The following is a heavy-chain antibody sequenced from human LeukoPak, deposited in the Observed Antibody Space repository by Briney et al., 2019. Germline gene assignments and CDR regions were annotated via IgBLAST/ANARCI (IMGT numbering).Heavy chain of an antibody. CDR3: ARKYYYDSSGYYYYYYGMDV. J-gene: IGHJ6*02. CDR1: GFTFSDYY. V-gene: IGHV3-11*01. Sequence: GGSLRLSCAASGFTFSDYYMSWIRQAPGKGLEWVSYIGSSGSTIYYADSVKGRFTISRDNAKNSLYLQMNSLRAEDTAVYYCARKYYYDSSGYYYYYYGMDVWGQGTTVTVSS. D-gene: IGHD3-22*01. CDR2: IGSSGSTI.